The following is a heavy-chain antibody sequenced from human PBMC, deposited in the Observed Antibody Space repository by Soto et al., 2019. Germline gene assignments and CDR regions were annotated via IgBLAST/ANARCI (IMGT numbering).Heavy chain of an antibody. CDR1: GFTFSSYS. CDR3: ARGHPGYSYGYGLGY. CDR2: ISSSSSYI. Sequence: EVQLVESGGGLVKPGGSLRLSCAASGFTFSSYSMNWVRQAPGKGLEWVSSISSSSSYIYYADSVKGRFTISRDNAKNALYLQMNSLRAEETAVYYCARGHPGYSYGYGLGYWGQGPLVTVSS. V-gene: IGHV3-21*01. D-gene: IGHD5-18*01. J-gene: IGHJ4*02.